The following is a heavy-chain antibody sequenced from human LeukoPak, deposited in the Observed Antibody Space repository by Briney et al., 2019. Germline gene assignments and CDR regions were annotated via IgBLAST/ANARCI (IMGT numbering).Heavy chain of an antibody. CDR3: ARDNCSGGSCYSDY. D-gene: IGHD2-15*01. CDR2: IKQDGSEK. V-gene: IGHV3-7*01. Sequence: GGSLRLSCAASGFTFSSYWMSWVRQAPGKGLEGVANIKQDGSEKYYVDSVKGRFTISRDNAKNSLYLQMNSLRAEDTAVYYCARDNCSGGSCYSDYWGQGTLVTVSS. J-gene: IGHJ4*02. CDR1: GFTFSSYW.